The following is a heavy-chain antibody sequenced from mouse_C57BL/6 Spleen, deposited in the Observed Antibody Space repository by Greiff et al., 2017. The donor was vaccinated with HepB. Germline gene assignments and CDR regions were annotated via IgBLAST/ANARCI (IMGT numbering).Heavy chain of an antibody. Sequence: EVQVVESEGGLVQPGSSMKLSCTASGFTFSDYYMAWVRQVPEKGLEWVANINYDGSSTYYLDSLKSRFIISRDNAKNILYLQMSSLKSEDTATYYCARATGDFDVWGTGTTVTVSS. CDR1: GFTFSDYY. CDR3: ARATGDFDV. J-gene: IGHJ1*03. D-gene: IGHD4-1*01. V-gene: IGHV5-16*01. CDR2: INYDGSST.